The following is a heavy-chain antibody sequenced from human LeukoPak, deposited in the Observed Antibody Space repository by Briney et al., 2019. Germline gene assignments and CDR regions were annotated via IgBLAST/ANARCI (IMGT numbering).Heavy chain of an antibody. J-gene: IGHJ3*02. D-gene: IGHD1-26*01. CDR3: AKDDRRWEPGTHDAFDI. CDR1: GFTLSNYA. Sequence: GGSLRLSCAASGFTLSNYAMSWVRQAPGKGLEWVSAISGSGDNTYYADSVKGRFTISRDISKNTLYLQMNSLRAEDTAVYYCAKDDRRWEPGTHDAFDIWGQGTMVTVSS. CDR2: ISGSGDNT. V-gene: IGHV3-23*01.